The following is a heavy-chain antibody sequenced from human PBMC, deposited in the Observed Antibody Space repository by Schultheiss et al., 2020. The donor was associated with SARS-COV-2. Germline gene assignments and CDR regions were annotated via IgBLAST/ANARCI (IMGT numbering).Heavy chain of an antibody. V-gene: IGHV3-74*01. Sequence: GESLKISCAASGFTVSSNYMSWVRQAPGKGLEWVSRINSDGSSTSYADSVKGRFTTSRDNAKNSLYLQMNSLRVEDTAVYYCARGGAAAGLDYWGQGTLVTVSS. J-gene: IGHJ4*02. CDR3: ARGGAAAGLDY. CDR1: GFTVSSNY. D-gene: IGHD6-13*01. CDR2: INSDGSST.